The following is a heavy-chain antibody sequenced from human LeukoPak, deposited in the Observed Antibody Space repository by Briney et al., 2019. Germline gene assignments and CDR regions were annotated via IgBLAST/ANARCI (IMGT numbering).Heavy chain of an antibody. Sequence: ASVKVSCKASGYTFTGYYMHWVRQAPGQGIEWMGRINPNSGGTNYGQKFQGRVTMTRDTSISIAYMELSRLRSDDTAVYYCARQKGTYYDILTGYHPGYWGQGTLVTV. CDR2: INPNSGGT. J-gene: IGHJ4*02. V-gene: IGHV1-2*06. CDR3: ARQKGTYYDILTGYHPGY. D-gene: IGHD3-9*01. CDR1: GYTFTGYY.